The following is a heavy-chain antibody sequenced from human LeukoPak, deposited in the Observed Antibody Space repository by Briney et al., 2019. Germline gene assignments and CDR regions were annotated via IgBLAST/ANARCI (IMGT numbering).Heavy chain of an antibody. D-gene: IGHD3-10*01. CDR1: GGSFSGYY. CDR2: INHSGST. V-gene: IGHV4-34*01. Sequence: SETLSLTCAVYGGSFSGYYWSWIRQPPGKGLEWIGEINHSGSTNYNPSLKSRVTISVDTSKNQFSLKLSSVTAADTAVYYCARSGYGSGSYFGYWGQGTLVTVSS. CDR3: ARSGYGSGSYFGY. J-gene: IGHJ4*02.